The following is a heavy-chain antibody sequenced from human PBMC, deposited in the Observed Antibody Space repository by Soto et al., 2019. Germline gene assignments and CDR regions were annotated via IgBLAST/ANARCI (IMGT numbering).Heavy chain of an antibody. Sequence: SETLSLTCTVSGGSIRSNYYCWSRQPPGKGLEWIGSIYYSGTTYYNPSLKSRVTISIDTSKNQFSLKLSSVTAADTAVYFCARLGAASSSGWYYFDYWGQGTLVTVSS. CDR1: GGSIRSNYY. D-gene: IGHD6-19*01. CDR2: IYYSGTT. J-gene: IGHJ4*02. CDR3: ARLGAASSSGWYYFDY. V-gene: IGHV4-59*05.